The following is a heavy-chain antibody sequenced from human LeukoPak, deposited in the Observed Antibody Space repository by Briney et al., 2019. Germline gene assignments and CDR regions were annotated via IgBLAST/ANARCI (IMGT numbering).Heavy chain of an antibody. CDR3: AKGVLGAGSLLEYFQH. CDR1: GFASRNYD. Sequence: GGSLRLPCAASGFASRNYDMIWVRQAPGRGLEWVSGITTDGSGAYYADSVKRRFTVSRDNSKNTVFLQMNSLRGEDAAIYYCAKGVLGAGSLLEYFQHWGQGTLVTVSS. J-gene: IGHJ1*01. V-gene: IGHV3-23*01. D-gene: IGHD3-10*01. CDR2: ITTDGSGA.